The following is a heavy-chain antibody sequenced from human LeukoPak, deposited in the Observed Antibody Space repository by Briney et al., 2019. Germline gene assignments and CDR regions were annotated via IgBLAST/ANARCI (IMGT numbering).Heavy chain of an antibody. D-gene: IGHD2-2*03. CDR2: MNPNSGNA. Sequence: ASVKVSCKASGYTFTSYDINWVRQATGQGLEWMGWMNPNSGNAGYAQKFQGRVTMTRNTSISTAYMELTSLRSEDTAVYYCARGGYCRSTSCQRRYYYYGMDVWGQGTTVTVSS. CDR1: GYTFTSYD. V-gene: IGHV1-8*01. CDR3: ARGGYCRSTSCQRRYYYYGMDV. J-gene: IGHJ6*02.